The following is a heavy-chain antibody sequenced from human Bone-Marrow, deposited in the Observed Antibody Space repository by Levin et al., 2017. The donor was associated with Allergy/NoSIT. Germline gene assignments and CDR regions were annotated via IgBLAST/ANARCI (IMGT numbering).Heavy chain of an antibody. CDR3: AREMVRNYCGSTRCESAFDI. CDR2: IEEDGSEN. D-gene: IGHD2-2*01. V-gene: IGHV3-7*01. CDR1: GFTLGIYW. J-gene: IGHJ3*02. Sequence: GGSLRLSCAASGFTLGIYWMSWVRQAPGKGLEWVANIEEDGSENYYVDSVKGRFTISRDNAKNSLYLQINSLRGEDTAVYYCAREMVRNYCGSTRCESAFDIWGQGTMVTVSS.